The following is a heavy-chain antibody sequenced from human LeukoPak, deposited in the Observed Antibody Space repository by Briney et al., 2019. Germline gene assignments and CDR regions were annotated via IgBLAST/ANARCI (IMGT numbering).Heavy chain of an antibody. D-gene: IGHD4-23*01. CDR3: ARDYCGNSGYFDY. CDR2: INEHGSIT. J-gene: IGHJ4*02. CDR1: GFTFSTYW. Sequence: GGSLRLSCAASGFTFSTYWMHWVRQAPGEGLVGVSRINEHGSITDYADSVKGRFTISRDNSKNTLYLQMNSLRAEDTAVYYCARDYCGNSGYFDYWGQGTLVTVSS. V-gene: IGHV3-74*01.